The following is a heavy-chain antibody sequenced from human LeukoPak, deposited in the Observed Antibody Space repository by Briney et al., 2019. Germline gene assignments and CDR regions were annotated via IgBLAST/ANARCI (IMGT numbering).Heavy chain of an antibody. CDR3: ARNGFRNFDWLDP. CDR2: IHHSGST. D-gene: IGHD3-3*02. Sequence: SETLSLTCGVSGFSISSDYSWAWIRQPPCKWLKWIGSIHHSGSTLYNSSLVSRVTISLDASKNQFSLLLTSVTAADTAVYYCARNGFRNFDWLDPWGQGTLVTVSS. J-gene: IGHJ5*02. V-gene: IGHV4-38-2*01. CDR1: GFSISSDYS.